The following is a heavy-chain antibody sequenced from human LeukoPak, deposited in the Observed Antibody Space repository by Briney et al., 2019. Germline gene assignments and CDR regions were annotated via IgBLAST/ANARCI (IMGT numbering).Heavy chain of an antibody. J-gene: IGHJ4*02. CDR3: ARGPTTVTTPFDY. V-gene: IGHV4-34*01. CDR2: INHSGST. D-gene: IGHD4-17*01. CDR1: GGSFSGYY. Sequence: SETLSLTCAVYGGSFSGYYWSWIRQPPGKGLEWIGEINHSGSTNYNPSLKSRVTISVDTSKNQFSLKLSSVTAADTAVYYCARGPTTVTTPFDYWGQGTLVTVSS.